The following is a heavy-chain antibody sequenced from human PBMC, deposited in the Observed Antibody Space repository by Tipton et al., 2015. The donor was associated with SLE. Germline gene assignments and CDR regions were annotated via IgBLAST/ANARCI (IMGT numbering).Heavy chain of an antibody. CDR1: GFTFSNYA. D-gene: IGHD6-13*01. CDR2: ISGSGVRT. V-gene: IGHV3-23*01. Sequence: GSLRLSCAASGFTFSNYAMSWVRQAPGKGLEWVATISGSGVRTDYADSVKGRITISRDNSKNTLYLQINSLGAEDSAVYYCAYGPDSTSWYYFDYWGQGTLVTVPS. CDR3: AYGPDSTSWYYFDY. J-gene: IGHJ4*02.